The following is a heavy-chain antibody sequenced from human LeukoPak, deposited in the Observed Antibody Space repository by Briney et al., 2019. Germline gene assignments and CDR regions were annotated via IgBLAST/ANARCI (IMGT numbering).Heavy chain of an antibody. V-gene: IGHV7-4-1*02. CDR2: INTNTGNP. CDR3: ALRGSQRGLWAFDI. J-gene: IGHJ3*02. CDR1: GYTFTSYA. Sequence: WASVKVSCKASGYTFTSYAMNWVRQAPGQGLEWMGWINTNTGNPTYAQGFTGRFVFSLDTSVSTAYLQISSLKAEDTAVYYCALRGSQRGLWAFDILGQGTMVTASS. D-gene: IGHD1-26*01.